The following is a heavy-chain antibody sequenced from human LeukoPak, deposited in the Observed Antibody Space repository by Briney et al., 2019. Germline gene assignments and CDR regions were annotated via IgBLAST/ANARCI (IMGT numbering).Heavy chain of an antibody. CDR1: GGSLSSYY. CDR3: AGRIAVAGTGYFQH. CDR2: IYYTGST. J-gene: IGHJ1*01. V-gene: IGHV4-39*01. D-gene: IGHD6-19*01. Sequence: SETLSLPCAVSGGSLSSYYWGWIRQPPGKELEWLGSIYYTGSTYYNSSLKSRVTISVDTSNNQFSLKLRSVTAAETAVYCGAGRIAVAGTGYFQHWGQGTLVTVSS.